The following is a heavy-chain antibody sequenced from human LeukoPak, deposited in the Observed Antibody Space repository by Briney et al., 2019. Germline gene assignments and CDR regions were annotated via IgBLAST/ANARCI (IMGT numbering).Heavy chain of an antibody. CDR1: GYTFPIYG. Sequence: ASVKVSCKASGYTFPIYGISWVRQAPGQGLEWMGWISAYNGNTNYAQKLQGRVTMTTDTSTSTAYMELRSLRSDDTAVYYCARDRGIVVVITTIFDYWGQGTLVTVSS. J-gene: IGHJ4*02. D-gene: IGHD3-22*01. V-gene: IGHV1-18*01. CDR2: ISAYNGNT. CDR3: ARDRGIVVVITTIFDY.